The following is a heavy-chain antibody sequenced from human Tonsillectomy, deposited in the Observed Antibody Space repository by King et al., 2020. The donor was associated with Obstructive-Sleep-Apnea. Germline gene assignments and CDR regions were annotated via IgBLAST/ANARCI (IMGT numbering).Heavy chain of an antibody. Sequence: TLKESGPTLVKPTQTLTLTCTFSGFSLSTSGGGVGWIRQPPGKALEWLALIYWDDDKRYSPSLNINITITKDTPKNQVVLTMTNMDPADTATYYCAHRHDEGIVATIYFDYWGQGTLVTVSS. CDR1: GFSLSTSGGG. V-gene: IGHV2-5*02. D-gene: IGHD5-12*01. CDR2: IYWDDDK. J-gene: IGHJ4*02. CDR3: AHRHDEGIVATIYFDY.